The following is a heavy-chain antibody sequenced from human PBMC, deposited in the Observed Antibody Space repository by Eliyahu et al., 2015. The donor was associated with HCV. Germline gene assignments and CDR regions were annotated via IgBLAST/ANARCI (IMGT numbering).Heavy chain of an antibody. CDR2: INQSGST. Sequence: QVQLQQWGAGLLKPSETLSLTCAVYGGSFSGFYWSWIRQPPGKGLEWIGEINQSGSTNYNPSLKSRVTISVDTSKNQFSLKLTSVTAADTAVYYCARALAARPTNRFDYWGQGTLVTVSS. CDR1: GGSFSGFY. V-gene: IGHV4-34*01. CDR3: ARALAARPTNRFDY. D-gene: IGHD6-6*01. J-gene: IGHJ4*02.